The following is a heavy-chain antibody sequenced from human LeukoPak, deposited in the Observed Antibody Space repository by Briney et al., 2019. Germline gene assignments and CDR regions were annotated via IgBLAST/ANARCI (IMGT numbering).Heavy chain of an antibody. CDR3: ARQFGWLHKGYYFDH. CDR2: IYYSGST. J-gene: IGHJ4*02. V-gene: IGHV4-39*01. CDR1: GGSISSSSYY. Sequence: SETLSLTCTVSGGSISSSSYYWGWIRQPPGKGLEWIGSIYYSGSTYYNPSLKSRVTISVDTSKNQCSLKLSSVTAADTAVYYCARQFGWLHKGYYFDHWGQGTLVTVS. D-gene: IGHD3-22*01.